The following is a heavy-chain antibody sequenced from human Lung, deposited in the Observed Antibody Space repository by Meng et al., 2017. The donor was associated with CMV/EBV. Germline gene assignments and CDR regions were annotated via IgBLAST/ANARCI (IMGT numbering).Heavy chain of an antibody. CDR3: ARASYGSGSPLGESWFDP. V-gene: IGHV4-31*03. Sequence: LPSSGRGLVKPSQTLSLTCTVSAGSISSGGYHCSWIRQHPGKGLEWIGYIHSSGSTYYNPSLRSRLTIAVDTSKNQFSLKLSSVTAADTAVYYCARASYGSGSPLGESWFDPWGQGTLVTGSS. CDR1: AGSISSGGYH. D-gene: IGHD3-10*01. J-gene: IGHJ5*02. CDR2: IHSSGST.